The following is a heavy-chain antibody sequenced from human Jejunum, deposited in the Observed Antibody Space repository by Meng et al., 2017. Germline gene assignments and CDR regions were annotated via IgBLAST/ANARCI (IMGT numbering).Heavy chain of an antibody. CDR1: GFTFSDST. J-gene: IGHJ3*02. Sequence: GESLKISCKGSGFTFSDSTMSWFRQAPGKGLEWVGFIRRKDYGATISFAASVRGRFTISRDDSISIAYLQMSSLKTEDTAIYYCTREASFYDYGWGSYRTDAFDIWGQGTMVTVSS. D-gene: IGHD3-16*02. V-gene: IGHV3-49*03. CDR2: IRRKDYGATI. CDR3: TREASFYDYGWGSYRTDAFDI.